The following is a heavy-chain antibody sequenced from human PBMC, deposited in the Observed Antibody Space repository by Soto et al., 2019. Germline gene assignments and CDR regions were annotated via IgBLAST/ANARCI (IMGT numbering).Heavy chain of an antibody. Sequence: ASVKVSCKXSGGTFSSYAISWVRQAPGQGLEWMGGIIPIFGTANYAQKFQGRVTITADESTSTAYMELSSLRSEDTAVYYCARARGIAASSAFDPWGQGTLVTVSS. D-gene: IGHD6-13*01. V-gene: IGHV1-69*13. CDR3: ARARGIAASSAFDP. CDR1: GGTFSSYA. J-gene: IGHJ5*02. CDR2: IIPIFGTA.